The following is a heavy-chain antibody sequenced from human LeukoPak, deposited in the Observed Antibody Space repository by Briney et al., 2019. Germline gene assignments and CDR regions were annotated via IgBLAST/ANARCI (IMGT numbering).Heavy chain of an antibody. D-gene: IGHD3-22*01. CDR1: GGTFSSYA. J-gene: IGHJ4*02. V-gene: IGHV1-69*13. Sequence: GASVKVSCKASGGTFSSYAISWVRQAPGQGLEWMGGIIPIFGTANYAQKFQGRVTITADESTSTAYMELSSLRSEDTAVYYCARSVSSGYYLWGQGTLVTVSS. CDR3: ARSVSSGYYL. CDR2: IIPIFGTA.